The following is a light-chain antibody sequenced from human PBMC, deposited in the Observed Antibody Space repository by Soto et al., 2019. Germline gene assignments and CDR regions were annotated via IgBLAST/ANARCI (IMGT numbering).Light chain of an antibody. Sequence: QPVLTQPPSAYGTPGQRVTISCSGTSSSIESNYVYWYQQLPGTAPRLLIYRNNQRPSGVPDRFSGSKSGTSASLAISALRSEDEADYYCTVWDDSLRGRLFGGGTKLTVL. J-gene: IGLJ2*01. CDR2: RNN. CDR3: TVWDDSLRGRL. CDR1: SSSIESNY. V-gene: IGLV1-47*01.